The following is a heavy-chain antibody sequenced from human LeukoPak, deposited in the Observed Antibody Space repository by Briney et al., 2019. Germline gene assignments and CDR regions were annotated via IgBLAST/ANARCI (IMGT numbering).Heavy chain of an antibody. Sequence: SEILSLTCAVYGGSFSGHYWTWIRQPPGKGLEWIGEINYSGSTSHNPSLKGRVTISIDTSKNQFSLKLSSVTAEDTAVYYCAGYGDYGGFDCWGQGILVTVSS. V-gene: IGHV4-34*01. J-gene: IGHJ4*02. CDR3: AGYGDYGGFDC. CDR2: INYSGST. CDR1: GGSFSGHY. D-gene: IGHD4-17*01.